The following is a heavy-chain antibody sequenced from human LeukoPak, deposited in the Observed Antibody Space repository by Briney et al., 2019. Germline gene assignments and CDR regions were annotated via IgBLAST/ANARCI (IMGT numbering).Heavy chain of an antibody. CDR3: ARDHSYSSGWLDY. Sequence: PSETLSLTCTVSGGSISSYYWSWIRQPPGKGLEWIGEIYHSGSTNYNPSLKSRVTISVDKSKNQFSLKLSSVTAADTAVYYCARDHSYSSGWLDYWGQGTLVTVSS. D-gene: IGHD6-19*01. CDR2: IYHSGST. V-gene: IGHV4-59*12. J-gene: IGHJ4*02. CDR1: GGSISSYY.